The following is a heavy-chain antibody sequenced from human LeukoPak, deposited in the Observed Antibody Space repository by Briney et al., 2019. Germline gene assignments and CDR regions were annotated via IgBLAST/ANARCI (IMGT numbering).Heavy chain of an antibody. D-gene: IGHD3-16*01. CDR3: ARDLGVMITFGGVLDP. V-gene: IGHV1-2*02. CDR2: INPNSGGT. CDR1: GYTFTGYY. J-gene: IGHJ5*02. Sequence: ASVKVSCKASGYTFTGYYIHWVRQAPGQGLEWMGWINPNSGGTNYAQKFQGRVTMTRDTSISTAYMDLSRLRSDDTAVYYCARDLGVMITFGGVLDPWGQGTLVTVSS.